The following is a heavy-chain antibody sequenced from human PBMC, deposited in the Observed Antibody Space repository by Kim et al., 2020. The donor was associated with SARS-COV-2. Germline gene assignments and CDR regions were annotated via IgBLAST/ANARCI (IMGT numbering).Heavy chain of an antibody. D-gene: IGHD3-22*01. CDR3: IGNDTVSRAGRFDF. Sequence: GGSLRLSCSGSGFTFSNFIMRWVRQSPGKGLEWVAVTCPNGGNTYSPDSEDGCFISSDDSYNTLYHQIFNLLSADTALYYCIGNDTVSRAGRFDFFGLGT. CDR1: GFTFSNFI. J-gene: IGHJ4*02. CDR2: TCPNGGNT. V-gene: IGHV3-23*01.